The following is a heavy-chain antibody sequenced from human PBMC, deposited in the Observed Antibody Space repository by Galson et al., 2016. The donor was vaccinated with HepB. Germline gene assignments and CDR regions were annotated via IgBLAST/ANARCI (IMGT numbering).Heavy chain of an antibody. CDR1: GASISSGDYF. J-gene: IGHJ3*02. V-gene: IGHV4-31*03. D-gene: IGHD4-17*01. CDR3: ARDNGDYGDALDI. Sequence: TLSLTCTVSGASISSGDYFWSWIRQHPGKGLEWIGYIYYSGSTFYNPTPKRRITISLDTSKNQFSLKLTSVTAADTAVYYCARDNGDYGDALDIWGQGVVVTVSS. CDR2: IYYSGST.